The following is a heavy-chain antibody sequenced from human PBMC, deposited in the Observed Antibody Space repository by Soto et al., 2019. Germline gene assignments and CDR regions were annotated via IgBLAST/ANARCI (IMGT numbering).Heavy chain of an antibody. Sequence: QVQLVESGGGVVQPGRSLRLSCAASGFTFSSYGMHWVRQAPGKGLEWVAIISYDGINKYYANSVKGRFTISRDNSKNPLYLQMNSLRGEDTAVYYRAKSMYNWNDGFFDYWGQGTLVTVSS. J-gene: IGHJ4*02. CDR2: ISYDGINK. V-gene: IGHV3-30*18. CDR1: GFTFSSYG. D-gene: IGHD1-1*01. CDR3: AKSMYNWNDGFFDY.